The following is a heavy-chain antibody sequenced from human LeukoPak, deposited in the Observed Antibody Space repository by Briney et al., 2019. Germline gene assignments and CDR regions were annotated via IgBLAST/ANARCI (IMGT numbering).Heavy chain of an antibody. J-gene: IGHJ4*02. CDR3: ARAPDSSGRHFDY. CDR2: ITHDGSDK. Sequence: GGSLRLSCTTSGFIFRNYWMTWVRQAPGKGLEWVASITHDGSDKYYVDSVKGRFIISRDNGENSLYLQMNSLRVVDTALYYCARAPDSSGRHFDYWGQGTLVSVSS. V-gene: IGHV3-7*01. CDR1: GFIFRNYW. D-gene: IGHD3-22*01.